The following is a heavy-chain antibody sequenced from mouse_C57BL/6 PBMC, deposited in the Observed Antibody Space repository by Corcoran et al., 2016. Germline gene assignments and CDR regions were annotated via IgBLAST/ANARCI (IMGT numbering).Heavy chain of an antibody. Sequence: QVQLQQSGPELVKPGASVKISCKASGYTFTDYYINWVKQRPGQGLEWIGWIFPGSGSTYYNEKFKGKATLTVDKSSSTAYMLLRSLTSEDSAVYVCARCGAFRNYGCSWYAMDDWGQGISVTVSS. V-gene: IGHV1-75*01. CDR2: IFPGSGST. J-gene: IGHJ4*01. CDR1: GYTFTDYY. CDR3: ARCGAFRNYGCSWYAMDD. D-gene: IGHD2-1*01.